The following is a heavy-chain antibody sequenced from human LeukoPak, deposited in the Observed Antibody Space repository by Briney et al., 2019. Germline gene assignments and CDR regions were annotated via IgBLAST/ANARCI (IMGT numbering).Heavy chain of an antibody. CDR3: ARTGYCSSTSCYLDY. D-gene: IGHD2-2*01. Sequence: SETLSLTCTVSGGSISSSSYYWGWIRQPPGKGLEWIGSIYYSGSTNYNPSLKSRVTISVDTSKNQFSLKLSSVTAADTAVYYCARTGYCSSTSCYLDYWGQGTLVTVSS. J-gene: IGHJ4*02. CDR1: GGSISSSSYY. CDR2: IYYSGST. V-gene: IGHV4-39*07.